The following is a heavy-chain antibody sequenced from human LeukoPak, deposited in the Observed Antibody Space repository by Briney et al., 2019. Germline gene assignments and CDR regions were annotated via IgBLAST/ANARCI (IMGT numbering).Heavy chain of an antibody. CDR1: GFTFSSYA. CDR2: ISGSGSST. Sequence: GGSLRLSCAASGFTFSSYAMSWVRQAPGKGLEWVSAISGSGSSTYYADSVKGRFTISRDNAKNSLYLQMNSLRAEDTAVYYCAREEGQAAAGIVSFDYWGQGTLVTVSS. V-gene: IGHV3-23*01. CDR3: AREEGQAAAGIVSFDY. J-gene: IGHJ4*02. D-gene: IGHD6-13*01.